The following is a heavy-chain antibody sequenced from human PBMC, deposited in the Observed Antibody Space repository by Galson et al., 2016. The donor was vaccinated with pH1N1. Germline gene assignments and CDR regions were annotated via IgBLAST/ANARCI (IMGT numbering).Heavy chain of an antibody. CDR1: GFTVSSNY. CDR3: ARFLYGDYVGYFDL. J-gene: IGHJ2*01. D-gene: IGHD4-17*01. Sequence: SLRLSCAASGFTVSSNYMSWVRQAPGKGLEWLSVIYSGGSTYYADSVKGRFTISRDNFKNTLYLQMNSLRAEDTAVYYCARFLYGDYVGYFDLWGRGTLVTVSS. CDR2: IYSGGST. V-gene: IGHV3-53*01.